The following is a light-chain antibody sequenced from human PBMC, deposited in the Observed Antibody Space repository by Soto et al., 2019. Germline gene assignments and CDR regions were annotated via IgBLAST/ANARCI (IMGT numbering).Light chain of an antibody. J-gene: IGKJ1*01. Sequence: EIVLTQSPGTLSLSPGERATLSCRASQSVRGNYLAWHQQKPGQAPRLLIYGASSRATGIPDRFSGSGSGTDFPLTISRLEPEDFAVYYCQQYGSSPWTFGQGTKVEIK. CDR2: GAS. CDR1: QSVRGNY. V-gene: IGKV3-20*01. CDR3: QQYGSSPWT.